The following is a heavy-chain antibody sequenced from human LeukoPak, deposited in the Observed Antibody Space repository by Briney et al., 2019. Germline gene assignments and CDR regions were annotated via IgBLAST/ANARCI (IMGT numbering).Heavy chain of an antibody. CDR3: ASHSTLNWYFDL. V-gene: IGHV4-39*07. D-gene: IGHD6-13*01. CDR1: GGSISSSSYY. J-gene: IGHJ2*01. CDR2: IYYSGST. Sequence: SETLSLTCTVSGGSISSSSYYWGWIRQPPGKGLEWIGSIYYSGSTYYNPSLKSRVTISVDTSKNQFSLKLSSVTAADTAVYYCASHSTLNWYFDLWGRGTLVTVSS.